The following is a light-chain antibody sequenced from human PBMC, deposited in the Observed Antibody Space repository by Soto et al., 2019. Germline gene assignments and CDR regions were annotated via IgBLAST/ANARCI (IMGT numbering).Light chain of an antibody. J-gene: IGLJ1*01. V-gene: IGLV2-14*01. CDR2: EVS. CDR3: CSYTSSTNYV. Sequence: QSVLTQHASVSGSPGQSITISCTGTSSDISIYNYVSWYQQHPGKAPKLIIYEVSNRPSGISNRFSGAKYGNTASLTISGLQVEDEADYYCCSYTSSTNYVFGAGTKVTVL. CDR1: SSDISIYNY.